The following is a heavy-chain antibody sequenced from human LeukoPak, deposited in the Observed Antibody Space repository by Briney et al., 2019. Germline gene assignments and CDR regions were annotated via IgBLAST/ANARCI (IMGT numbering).Heavy chain of an antibody. D-gene: IGHD2-2*01. CDR1: GGXFSXYV. CDR3: ARGHIVVVPAASPSNYYYYMDI. V-gene: IGHV1-69*05. CDR2: IIPIFGTA. J-gene: IGHJ6*03. Sequence: KVSCKXXGGXFSXYVITWVRQAPGQGLEWMGGIIPIFGTANYAQKFQGRVTITTDEFTSTAYMDLSSLRSDDTAVYYCARGHIVVVPAASPSNYYYYMDIWGKGTTVTVSS.